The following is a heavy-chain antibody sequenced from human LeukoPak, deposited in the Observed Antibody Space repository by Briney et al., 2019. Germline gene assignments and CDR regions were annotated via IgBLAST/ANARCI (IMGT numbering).Heavy chain of an antibody. Sequence: SETLSLTCTVSGGSISSSSYYWGWIRQPPGKGLEWLGSIYYRGITYNNPSLKSRVTISVDTSKNQFSLKLSSVTAADTAVYYCARVVYDSSTYPKSYFDFWGQGTLVTVSS. CDR1: GGSISSSSYY. V-gene: IGHV4-39*07. CDR2: IYYRGIT. D-gene: IGHD3-22*01. J-gene: IGHJ4*02. CDR3: ARVVYDSSTYPKSYFDF.